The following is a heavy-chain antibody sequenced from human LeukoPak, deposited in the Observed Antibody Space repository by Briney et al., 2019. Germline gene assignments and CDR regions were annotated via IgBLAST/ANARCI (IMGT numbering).Heavy chain of an antibody. D-gene: IGHD4-11*01. CDR2: IQNSART. CDR3: ATDYSNFYGMDV. V-gene: IGHV4-59*01. J-gene: IGHJ6*02. Sequence: WIGYIQNSARTNYTPSLESRVTISVDSSKDQFSLRLSSVTAADTAVYYCATDYSNFYGMDVWGQGTTVTVSS.